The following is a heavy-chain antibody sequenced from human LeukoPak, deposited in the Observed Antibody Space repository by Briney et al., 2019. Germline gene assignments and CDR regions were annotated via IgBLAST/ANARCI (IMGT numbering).Heavy chain of an antibody. CDR1: GYAFTTFG. CDR2: ISTSKTYT. V-gene: IGHV1-18*01. J-gene: IGHJ4*02. D-gene: IGHD2-2*01. Sequence: ASVKVSCKASGYAFTTFGIVWVRQAPGQGLEWMGWISTSKTYTRYAQKVQGRATLTTDTSTSTAYMELTSLTSDDTAVYFCARASDTSWPFDFWGQGTKVTVSS. CDR3: ARASDTSWPFDF.